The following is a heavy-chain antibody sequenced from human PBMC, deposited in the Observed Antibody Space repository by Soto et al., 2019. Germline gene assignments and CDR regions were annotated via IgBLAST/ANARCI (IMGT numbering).Heavy chain of an antibody. D-gene: IGHD3-3*01. CDR3: ANMDDV. V-gene: IGHV6-1*01. J-gene: IGHJ4*02. CDR1: GDSVSSKSAT. CDR2: TYYRTKWHN. Sequence: SPTLSLSCVISGDSVSSKSATWNWIRQFPSRGLEWLGRTYYRTKWHNDYAVSVKSRITINPDTPKNQFSLQLNSVTTEDTAVYYCANMDDVWGQGTLVTVSS.